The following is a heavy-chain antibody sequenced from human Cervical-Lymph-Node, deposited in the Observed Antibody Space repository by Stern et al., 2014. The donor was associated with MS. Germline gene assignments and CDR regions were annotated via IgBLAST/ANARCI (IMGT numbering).Heavy chain of an antibody. J-gene: IGHJ5*02. Sequence: QLQLQESGPGLVKASATLSLTCSVSGDSIENYYWSWIRQPPGKGLEWIGYIYDSGSTRYNPSLESRVTISLDASEKEFSLKLSSVTAADTAVYYCARSTGWWCNWFDPWGQGTLVTVSS. CDR3: ARSTGWWCNWFDP. CDR2: IYDSGST. CDR1: GDSIENYY. V-gene: IGHV4-59*01. D-gene: IGHD2-21*01.